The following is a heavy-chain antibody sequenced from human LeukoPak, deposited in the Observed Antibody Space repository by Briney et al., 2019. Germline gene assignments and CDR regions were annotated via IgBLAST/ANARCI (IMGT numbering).Heavy chain of an antibody. V-gene: IGHV4-59*01. Sequence: SQTLSLTCTVSGGSISSYYWSWIRQPPGKGLEWSGYIYYSGNTYYNPSLKSRVTISVDTSKNQFSLNLSSVTAADTAVYYCARDPGVVDLNWFDPWGQGTLVTVSS. CDR3: ARDPGVVDLNWFDP. J-gene: IGHJ5*02. D-gene: IGHD2-2*01. CDR1: GGSISSYY. CDR2: IYYSGNT.